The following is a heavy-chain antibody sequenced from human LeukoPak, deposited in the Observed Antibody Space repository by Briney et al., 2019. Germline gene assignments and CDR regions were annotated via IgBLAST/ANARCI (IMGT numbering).Heavy chain of an antibody. D-gene: IGHD3-10*01. CDR3: ARPDFDGSIDY. Sequence: SETLSLTCAVYGGSFNGYYWSWIRQPPGKGLEWIGEINHSGSTNYNPSLKSRVTISVDTSKNQFSLKLSSVTAADTAVYYCARPDFDGSIDYWGQGTLVTVSS. CDR1: GGSFNGYY. V-gene: IGHV4-34*01. CDR2: INHSGST. J-gene: IGHJ4*02.